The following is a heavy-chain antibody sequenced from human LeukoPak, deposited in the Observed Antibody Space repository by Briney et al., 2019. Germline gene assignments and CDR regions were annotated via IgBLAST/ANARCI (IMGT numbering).Heavy chain of an antibody. CDR2: ITGDGGST. J-gene: IGHJ4*02. D-gene: IGHD3/OR15-3a*01. CDR3: ARTGNFDY. Sequence: GGSLRLSCAASGFTYDDYAMHWVRHAPGRGLEWVSLITGDGGSTYYADSVKGRFTISRDNSKSSLYLQMNSLTTEDTALYYCARTGNFDYWGQGTLVTVSS. V-gene: IGHV3-43*02. CDR1: GFTYDDYA.